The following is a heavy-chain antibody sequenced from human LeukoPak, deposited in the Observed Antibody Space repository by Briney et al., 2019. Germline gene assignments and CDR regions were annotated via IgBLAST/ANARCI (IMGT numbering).Heavy chain of an antibody. CDR2: IYYSGST. D-gene: IGHD3-22*01. V-gene: IGHV4-30-4*01. CDR3: ARGTYYYYDSSGPIPWFDP. J-gene: IGHJ5*02. Sequence: SQTLSLTCTVSGGSISSGDYSWSWIRQPPGQGLEWIGYIYYSGSTYYNPSLKSRVTISVDTSQKQFSLKLTSVTAADTALYYCARGTYYYYDSSGPIPWFDPWGQGTLVTVSS. CDR1: GGSISSGDYS.